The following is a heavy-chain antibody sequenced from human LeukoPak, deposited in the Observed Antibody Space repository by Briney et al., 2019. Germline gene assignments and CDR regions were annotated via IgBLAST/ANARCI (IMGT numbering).Heavy chain of an antibody. D-gene: IGHD4-17*01. V-gene: IGHV3-30-3*01. CDR2: ISYDGSNK. Sequence: GGSLRLSCSASGFTFSSYAIHWVRQAPGKGLEWVAVISYDGSNKYYADSVKGRFTISRDNSKNTLYLQMNSLRAEDTAVYYCARETGGAIGSTDFDYWGQGTLVTVSS. J-gene: IGHJ4*02. CDR3: ARETGGAIGSTDFDY. CDR1: GFTFSSYA.